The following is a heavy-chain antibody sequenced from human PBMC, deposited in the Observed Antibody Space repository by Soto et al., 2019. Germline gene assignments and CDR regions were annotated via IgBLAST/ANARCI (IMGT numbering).Heavy chain of an antibody. V-gene: IGHV3-48*03. D-gene: IGHD2-15*01. CDR3: AREQADYYFDY. CDR1: GFTFSSYE. Sequence: EVQLVESGGGLVQPGGSLRLSCAASGFTFSSYEMNWVRQAPGKGLEWVSYISSSGSTIYYADSVKGRFTISRDNAKNSLYLQMNSLRAEDTAVYYCAREQADYYFDYWGQGTLVTVSS. CDR2: ISSSGSTI. J-gene: IGHJ4*02.